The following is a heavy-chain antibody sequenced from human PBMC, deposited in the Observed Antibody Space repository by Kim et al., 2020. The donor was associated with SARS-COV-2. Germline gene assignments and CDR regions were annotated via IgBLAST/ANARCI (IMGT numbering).Heavy chain of an antibody. CDR3: ARVVVVAATRFPWFDP. V-gene: IGHV4-59*01. Sequence: SETLSLTCTVSGGSISSYYWSWIRQPPGKGLEWIGYIYYSGSTNYNPSLKSRVTISVDTSKNQFSLKLSSVTAADTAVYYCARVVVVAATRFPWFDPWGQGTLVTVSS. CDR1: GGSISSYY. CDR2: IYYSGST. D-gene: IGHD2-15*01. J-gene: IGHJ5*02.